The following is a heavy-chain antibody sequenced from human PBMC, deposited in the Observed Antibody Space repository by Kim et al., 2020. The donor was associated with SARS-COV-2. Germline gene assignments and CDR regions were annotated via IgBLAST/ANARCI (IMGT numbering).Heavy chain of an antibody. J-gene: IGHJ4*02. V-gene: IGHV5-51*01. Sequence: GESLKISCKGSGYSFTSYWIGWVRQMPGKGLEWMGIIYPGDSDTRYSPSFQGQVTISADKSISTAYLQWSSLKASDTAMYYCARTDPPIGDSSGYYLPPDYWGQGTLVTVSS. D-gene: IGHD3-22*01. CDR2: IYPGDSDT. CDR1: GYSFTSYW. CDR3: ARTDPPIGDSSGYYLPPDY.